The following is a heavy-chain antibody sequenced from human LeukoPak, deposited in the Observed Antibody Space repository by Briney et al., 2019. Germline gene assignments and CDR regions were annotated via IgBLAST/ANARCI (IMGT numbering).Heavy chain of an antibody. CDR1: GFTFSSYG. CDR3: ARDKGLTGLDY. J-gene: IGHJ4*02. V-gene: IGHV3-30*03. D-gene: IGHD1-14*01. Sequence: AGGSLRLSCAASGFTFSSYGMHWVRQAPGKGLEWVAVISYDGSNKYYADSVKGRFTISRDNAKNSLYLLMNSLRAEDTAVYYCARDKGLTGLDYWGQGTLVTVSS. CDR2: ISYDGSNK.